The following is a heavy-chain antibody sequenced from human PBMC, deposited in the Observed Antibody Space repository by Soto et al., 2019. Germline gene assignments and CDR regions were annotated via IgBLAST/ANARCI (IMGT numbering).Heavy chain of an antibody. D-gene: IGHD6-13*01. V-gene: IGHV3-23*01. CDR3: AKDRGYSSSIGDY. Sequence: EVQLLESGGGLVQPGGSLRLSCAASGFTFSSYAMSWVRQAPGKGLEWVSAISGSGGSTYYADSVKGRFTISRDNSKNTLYLQMNSMRAEDTALYYCAKDRGYSSSIGDYWGQGTLVTVSS. J-gene: IGHJ4*02. CDR2: ISGSGGST. CDR1: GFTFSSYA.